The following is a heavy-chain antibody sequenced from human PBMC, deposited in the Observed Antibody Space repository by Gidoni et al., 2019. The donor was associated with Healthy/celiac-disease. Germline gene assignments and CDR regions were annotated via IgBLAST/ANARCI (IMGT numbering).Heavy chain of an antibody. V-gene: IGHV4-30-4*01. CDR3: ARAATVTTCWFDP. CDR1: GGSISSGDYY. J-gene: IGHJ5*02. Sequence: QVQLQESGPGLVQPSQTLSLNCTVSGGSISSGDYYWSWIRQPPGKGLEWIGYIYYSGSTYYNPSLKSRVTISVDTSKNQFSLKLSSVTAADTAVYYCARAATVTTCWFDPWGQGTLVTVSS. CDR2: IYYSGST. D-gene: IGHD4-17*01.